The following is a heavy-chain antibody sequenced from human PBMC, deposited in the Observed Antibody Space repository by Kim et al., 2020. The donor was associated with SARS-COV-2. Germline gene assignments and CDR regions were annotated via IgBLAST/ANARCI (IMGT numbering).Heavy chain of an antibody. CDR1: GFTFSNAW. D-gene: IGHD2-2*02. J-gene: IGHJ6*02. Sequence: GGSLRLSCAASGFTFSNAWMSWVRQAPGKGLEWVGRIKSKTDGGTTDYAAPVKGRFTISRDDSKNTLYLQMNSLKTEDTAVYYCTTGSEMVVPAAIPLYYYYYGMDVWGQGTTVTVSS. CDR3: TTGSEMVVPAAIPLYYYYYGMDV. CDR2: IKSKTDGGTT. V-gene: IGHV3-15*01.